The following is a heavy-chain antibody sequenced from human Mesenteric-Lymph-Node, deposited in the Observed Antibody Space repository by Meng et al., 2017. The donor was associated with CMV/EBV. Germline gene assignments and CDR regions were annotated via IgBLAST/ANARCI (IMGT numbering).Heavy chain of an antibody. CDR2: INTVGSST. D-gene: IGHD4-17*01. J-gene: IGHJ3*02. Sequence: GSLKISCAASGFTFSSYWMHWVRQAPGKGLMWVSRINTVGSSTRFAGSVKGRFTISRDNAKNSLYLQMNSLRAEDTAVYYCARENGDYNDGFDIWGQGTMVTVSS. CDR3: ARENGDYNDGFDI. CDR1: GFTFSSYW. V-gene: IGHV3-74*01.